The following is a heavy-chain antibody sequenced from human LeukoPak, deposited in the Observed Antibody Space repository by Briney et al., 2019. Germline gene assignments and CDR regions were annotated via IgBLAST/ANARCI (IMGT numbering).Heavy chain of an antibody. CDR1: GFTFSSYA. CDR2: ISGSGGST. CDR3: ANSYSSSSNAFDI. Sequence: GGSLRLSCAASGFTFSSYAMSWVRQAPGKGLEWVSAISGSGGSTYYADSVKGRFTISRDNSKNTLYLQMNSLRAEDTAVYYCANSYSSSSNAFDIWGQGTMVTVSS. J-gene: IGHJ3*02. V-gene: IGHV3-23*01. D-gene: IGHD6-6*01.